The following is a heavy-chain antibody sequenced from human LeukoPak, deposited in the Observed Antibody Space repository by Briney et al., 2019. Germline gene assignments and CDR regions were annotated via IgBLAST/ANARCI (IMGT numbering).Heavy chain of an antibody. V-gene: IGHV4-61*01. CDR3: ARGYDFWSGYYNWFDP. Sequence: SETLSLTCTVSGGSFSSGSYYWSWIRQPPGKGLEWIGYIYYSGSTNYNPSLKSRVTISVDTSKNQFSLKLSSVTAADTAVYYCARGYDFWSGYYNWFDPWGQGTLVTVSS. J-gene: IGHJ5*02. CDR1: GGSFSSGSYY. D-gene: IGHD3-3*01. CDR2: IYYSGST.